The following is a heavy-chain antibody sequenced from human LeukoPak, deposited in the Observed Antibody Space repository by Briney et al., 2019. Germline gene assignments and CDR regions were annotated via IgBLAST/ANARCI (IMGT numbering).Heavy chain of an antibody. D-gene: IGHD1-26*01. Sequence: SETLSLTCTVSGGSISSGSYYWSWIRQPAGKGLEWIGRIYTSGSTNYNPSLKSRVTISVDTSKNQLSLKLSSVTAADTAVYYCARDVLGGYYYYYYMDVWGKGTTVTVSS. CDR2: IYTSGST. CDR3: ARDVLGGYYYYYYMDV. CDR1: GGSISSGSYY. J-gene: IGHJ6*03. V-gene: IGHV4-61*02.